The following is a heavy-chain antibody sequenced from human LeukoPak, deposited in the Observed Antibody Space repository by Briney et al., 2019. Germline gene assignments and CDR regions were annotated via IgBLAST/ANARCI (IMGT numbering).Heavy chain of an antibody. D-gene: IGHD5-24*01. V-gene: IGHV1-69*04. CDR2: IIPIVGIA. CDR1: GGTFSSYA. J-gene: IGHJ4*02. CDR3: ARDGEMATIYFDY. Sequence: SVKVSCKASGGTFSSYALSWVRQAPGQGLEWMETIIPIVGIANYAQKFQGRATITADKSTSTAYMELSSLRSEDTAVYYCARDGEMATIYFDYWGQGTLVTVSS.